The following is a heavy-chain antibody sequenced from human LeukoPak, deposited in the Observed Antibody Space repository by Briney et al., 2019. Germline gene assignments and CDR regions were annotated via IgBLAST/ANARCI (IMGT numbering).Heavy chain of an antibody. V-gene: IGHV1-2*02. CDR1: GYTFTRYD. CDR3: ARPRGGYSSSSKGEYNLFDP. CDR2: INTNSGGT. D-gene: IGHD6-6*01. Sequence: GASVKVSCKASGYTFTRYDIHWVRQAPGQGLEWMGWINTNSGGTNYAQKLQGRVTMTRDTSTSTAYMELRRLRSDETAVYYCARPRGGYSSSSKGEYNLFDPWGERTLGTVSS. J-gene: IGHJ5*02.